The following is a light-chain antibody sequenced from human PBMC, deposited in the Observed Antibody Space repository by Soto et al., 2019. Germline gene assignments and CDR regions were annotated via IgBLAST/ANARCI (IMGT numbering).Light chain of an antibody. CDR2: EAS. CDR1: QSVSSSS. CDR3: QHYSAYSVT. Sequence: EIVLTQSPCTLSLSPGERATLSCRASQSVSSSSLAWYQQNPGQAPRLLIYEASSRATGIPDRFSGSGSGTDFTLTISSLQPDDFATYFCQHYSAYSVTFGQGTKVDIK. V-gene: IGKV3-20*01. J-gene: IGKJ1*01.